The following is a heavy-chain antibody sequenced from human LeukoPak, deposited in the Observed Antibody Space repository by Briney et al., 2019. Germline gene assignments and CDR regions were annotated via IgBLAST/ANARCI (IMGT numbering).Heavy chain of an antibody. CDR3: ASTGHVLRYFDWLNDY. V-gene: IGHV3-7*03. Sequence: GGSLRLSCAASGFTFSSYWMSWVRQAPGKGLEWVANIKQDGSEKYYVDSVKGRFTISRDNAKNSLYLQMNSLRAEDTAVYYCASTGHVLRYFDWLNDYWGQGTLVTVSS. J-gene: IGHJ4*02. CDR1: GFTFSSYW. D-gene: IGHD3-9*01. CDR2: IKQDGSEK.